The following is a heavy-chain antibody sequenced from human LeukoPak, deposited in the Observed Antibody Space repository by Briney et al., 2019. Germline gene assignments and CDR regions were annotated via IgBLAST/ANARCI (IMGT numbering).Heavy chain of an antibody. CDR2: LEPSDSDT. D-gene: IGHD3-10*01. CDR3: ARLTPWFGEATLYFQH. CDR1: GYSFTSYW. J-gene: IGHJ1*01. Sequence: GESLKISCQGSGYSFTSYWISWVRQMPGKGLEWMGRLEPSDSDTNYSPSFQGHVTISANKSISTAYLQWSSLKASDTAMYYSARLTPWFGEATLYFQHWGQGTLVTVSS. V-gene: IGHV5-10-1*01.